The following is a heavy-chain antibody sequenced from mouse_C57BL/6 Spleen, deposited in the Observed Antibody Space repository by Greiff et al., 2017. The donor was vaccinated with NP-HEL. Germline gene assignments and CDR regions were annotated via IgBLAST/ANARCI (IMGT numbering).Heavy chain of an antibody. CDR1: GYTFPSYA. D-gene: IGHD1-1*01. Sequence: QVQLQQSGPELVKPGASVKLSCKASGYTFPSYAINWVKQRPGQGLEWIGWIYPRDGSTKYNEKFKGKAKLTVDTSSSTAYMELHSLTSEDTAVYFCARPSYYGSSGWFAYWGQGTLVTVSA. J-gene: IGHJ3*01. V-gene: IGHV1-85*01. CDR2: IYPRDGST. CDR3: ARPSYYGSSGWFAY.